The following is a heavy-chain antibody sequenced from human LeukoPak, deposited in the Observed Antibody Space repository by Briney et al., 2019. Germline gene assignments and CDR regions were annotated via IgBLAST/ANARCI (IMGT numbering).Heavy chain of an antibody. CDR2: IYPGDSDT. V-gene: IGHV5-51*01. J-gene: IGHJ4*02. CDR3: ARLKAAFSGSSHFDY. Sequence: GESLKISCKGSGYSFTSYWIGGVRQMPGEGLEWMGIIYPGDSDTRYSPSFQGQVTISADKSISTAYLQWSSLKASDTAMYYCARLKAAFSGSSHFDYWPQGTLVRVPS. CDR1: GYSFTSYW. D-gene: IGHD1-26*01.